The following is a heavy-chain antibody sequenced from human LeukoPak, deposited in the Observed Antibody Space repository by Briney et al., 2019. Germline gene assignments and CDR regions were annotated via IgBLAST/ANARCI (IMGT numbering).Heavy chain of an antibody. D-gene: IGHD6-19*01. V-gene: IGHV3-23*01. CDR2: ISGSGGST. CDR3: AKKGYSTAWYTDY. CDR1: RFTFSSYA. J-gene: IGHJ4*02. Sequence: GGSLRLSCAAFRFTFSSYAMSWVRQAPGKWLEWVSSISGSGGSTYYADSVKGRFTISRDNSKNTLYLQMNSLRAGDTAIYYCAKKGYSTAWYTDYWGQGTLVTVSS.